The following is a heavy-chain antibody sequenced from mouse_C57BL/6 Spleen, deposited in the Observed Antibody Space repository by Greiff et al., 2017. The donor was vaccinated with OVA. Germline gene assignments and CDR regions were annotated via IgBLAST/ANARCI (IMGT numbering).Heavy chain of an antibody. CDR2: ISDGGSYT. CDR3: ARGAGPGSSYVYFGV. Sequence: EVQVVESGGGLVKPGGSLKLSCAASGFTFSSYAMSWVRPTPEKRLEWVATISDGGSYTYYPDNVKGRFTISRDNAKNNLYLQMSHLKSEDPAMYYCARGAGPGSSYVYFGVWGTGTTVTVSS. CDR1: GFTFSSYA. V-gene: IGHV5-4*01. J-gene: IGHJ1*03. D-gene: IGHD1-1*01.